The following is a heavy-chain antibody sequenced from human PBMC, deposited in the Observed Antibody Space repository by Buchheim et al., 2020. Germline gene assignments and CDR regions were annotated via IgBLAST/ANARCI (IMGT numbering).Heavy chain of an antibody. CDR2: AFYSEST. V-gene: IGHV4-61*01. CDR1: GDSVSSGTFY. CDR3: ARRRRCGGDCYSIDY. J-gene: IGHJ4*02. D-gene: IGHD2-21*02. Sequence: VQLQESGPGLVKPSETLSLTCSVFGDSVSSGTFYWSWIRRPPGKGLEWIGYAFYSESTNYNPSLKNRVSISLQSSKNQFSLRLNSVTAADTAVYYCARRRRCGGDCYSIDYWGQGT.